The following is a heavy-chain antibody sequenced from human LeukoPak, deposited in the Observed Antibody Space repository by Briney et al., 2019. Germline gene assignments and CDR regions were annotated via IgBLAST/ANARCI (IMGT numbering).Heavy chain of an antibody. Sequence: GGSLRLSCAASGFTFSSYCMNWVRQAPGKGLEWVSSIGSSSSYIYYADSVKGRFTISRDNAKNSLYLQMNSLRAEDTAVYYCGRRAFGGVAQWGQGTLVTVSS. J-gene: IGHJ4*02. CDR3: GRRAFGGVAQ. D-gene: IGHD3-16*01. V-gene: IGHV3-21*01. CDR2: IGSSSSYI. CDR1: GFTFSSYC.